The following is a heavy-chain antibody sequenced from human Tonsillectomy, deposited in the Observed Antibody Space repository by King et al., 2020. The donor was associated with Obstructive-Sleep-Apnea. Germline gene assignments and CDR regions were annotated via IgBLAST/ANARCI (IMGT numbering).Heavy chain of an antibody. CDR2: INPNGGST. J-gene: IGHJ4*02. CDR3: ARGCLVAASFDY. Sequence: QLVQSGAEVKEPGASVKVSCKASGYTFTNYYMHWVRQAPGHGLEWMGMINPNGGSTSCAQKFQGRVTMTRDTSTSTAHMELSSLRSEDTAMYYCARGCLVAASFDYWGQGTLVTVSS. D-gene: IGHD2-15*01. CDR1: GYTFTNYY. V-gene: IGHV1-46*01.